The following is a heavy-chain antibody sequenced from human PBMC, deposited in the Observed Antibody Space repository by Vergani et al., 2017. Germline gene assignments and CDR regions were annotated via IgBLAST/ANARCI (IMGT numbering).Heavy chain of an antibody. CDR1: GFTFSSYA. J-gene: IGHJ4*02. D-gene: IGHD5-12*01. CDR3: TKGSRGYTGYFFDY. V-gene: IGHV3-7*03. CDR2: IKQDGSEK. Sequence: VQLVESGGGLVQPGGSLRLSCAASGFTFSSYAMSWVRQAPGKGLEWVANIKQDGSEKFYVDSVKGRFIISRDNSKNTLHLQMNSLRADDTAVYYCTKGSRGYTGYFFDYWGQGTLATVSS.